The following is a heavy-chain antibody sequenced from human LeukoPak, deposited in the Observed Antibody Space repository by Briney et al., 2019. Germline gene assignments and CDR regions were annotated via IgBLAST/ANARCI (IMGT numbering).Heavy chain of an antibody. Sequence: PGGSLRLSCAASGLTFSSYSMHWVRQAPGKGPGWVSRINNDGSGTTYADSVKGRFTISRDDAKNTLYLQMNSLRAEDTAVYYCAREGYGDYVLAFNIWGQGTMVTVSS. CDR1: GLTFSSYS. CDR3: AREGYGDYVLAFNI. D-gene: IGHD4-17*01. CDR2: INNDGSGT. V-gene: IGHV3-74*01. J-gene: IGHJ3*02.